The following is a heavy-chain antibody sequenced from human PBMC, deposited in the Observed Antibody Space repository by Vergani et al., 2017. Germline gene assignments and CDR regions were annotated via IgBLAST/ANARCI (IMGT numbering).Heavy chain of an antibody. CDR3: ARVGVVVAATPGFWYFDL. CDR2: IYYSGST. Sequence: QLQLQESGPGLAKPSETLSLTCTVSGGSISSSSYYWSWIRQPPGKGLEWIGYIYYSGSTNYNPSLKSRVTISVDTSKNQFSLKLSSVTAADTAVYYCARVGVVVAATPGFWYFDLWGRGTLVTVSS. CDR1: GGSISSSSYY. V-gene: IGHV4-61*01. D-gene: IGHD2-15*01. J-gene: IGHJ2*01.